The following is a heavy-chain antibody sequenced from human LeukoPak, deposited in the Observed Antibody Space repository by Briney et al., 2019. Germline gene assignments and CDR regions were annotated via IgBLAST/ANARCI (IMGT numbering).Heavy chain of an antibody. CDR2: INPRGST. V-gene: IGHV4-34*01. J-gene: IGHJ6*04. Sequence: SETLSLTCGVSGGSFSSHYWTWIRQPPGKGLEWIGEINPRGSTNYNPSLESRVTVSADTSRNQLSLSLTSVTAADSAVYFCARGLRQGSAWSWGPKEKSYQYMDVWSTGTTVIVSS. D-gene: IGHD6-19*01. CDR3: ARGLRQGSAWSWGPKEKSYQYMDV. CDR1: GGSFSSHY.